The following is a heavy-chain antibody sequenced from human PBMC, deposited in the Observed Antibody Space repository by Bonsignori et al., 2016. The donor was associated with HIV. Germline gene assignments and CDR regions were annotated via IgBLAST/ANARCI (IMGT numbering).Heavy chain of an antibody. J-gene: IGHJ3*02. D-gene: IGHD3-9*01. CDR3: VRGLGIRDGLDAFDM. Sequence: WIRQPPGKGPEWVSGVNWNGDSVNYGDSVKGRFIISRDNAKNALLLQMKSLRVDDTALYYCVRGLGIRDGLDAFDMWGQGTMVTVSS. CDR2: VNWNGDSV. V-gene: IGHV3-20*03.